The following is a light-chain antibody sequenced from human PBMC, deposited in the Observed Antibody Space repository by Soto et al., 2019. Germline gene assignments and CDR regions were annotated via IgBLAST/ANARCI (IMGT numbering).Light chain of an antibody. CDR3: SSYTSRDTSSSTLV. J-gene: IGLJ2*01. CDR1: SSDVGGYNY. Sequence: QSALTQPASVSGSPGQSITISCTGTSSDVGGYNYVSWYQQHPGKAPKLMIYEVSNRPSGVSNRFSGSKSGNTASLTISGLQAEDEADYYCSSYTSRDTSSSTLVFGGGTKVTVL. V-gene: IGLV2-14*01. CDR2: EVS.